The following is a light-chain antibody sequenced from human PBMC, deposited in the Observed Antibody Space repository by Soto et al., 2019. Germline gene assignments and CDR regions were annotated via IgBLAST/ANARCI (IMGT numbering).Light chain of an antibody. CDR2: KAS. Sequence: DIHMTQSPSTLSASVGDRVTITCRASQSIGTWLAWFLQKPGKARKVLISKASTLESGAPSRFSGSGSGTEFTLTISSLQPDDFATYFCQQYNSDFSWTFGQGTKVEIK. CDR1: QSIGTW. V-gene: IGKV1-5*03. CDR3: QQYNSDFSWT. J-gene: IGKJ1*01.